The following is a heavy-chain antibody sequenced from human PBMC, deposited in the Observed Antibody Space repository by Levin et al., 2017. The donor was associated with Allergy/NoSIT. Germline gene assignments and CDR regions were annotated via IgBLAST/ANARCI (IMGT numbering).Heavy chain of an antibody. D-gene: IGHD5-24*01. V-gene: IGHV5-51*01. CDR1: GYSFTTYW. Sequence: KVSCKGSGYSFTTYWIAWVRQMPGKGLEWMGIIYPGDSDTRYSPSFQGQVTISADKSITTAYLQWSSLKASDTAMYYCARRGLTSEYFDFWGQGTLVTVSS. J-gene: IGHJ4*02. CDR2: IYPGDSDT. CDR3: ARRGLTSEYFDF.